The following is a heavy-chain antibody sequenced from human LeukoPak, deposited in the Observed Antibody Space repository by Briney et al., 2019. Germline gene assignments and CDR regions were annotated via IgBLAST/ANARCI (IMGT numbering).Heavy chain of an antibody. CDR3: ARGRRLNWDVDPLYDY. D-gene: IGHD1-1*01. J-gene: IGHJ4*02. CDR2: INLNSGGT. CDR1: GYTFTDYF. V-gene: IGHV1-2*02. Sequence: ASVKVSCKASGYTFTDYFMHWVRQAPGQGLEWMGWINLNSGGTHYAQNLQGRVTVTRDTSISTVYMELSRLRSDDTAVYYCARGRRLNWDVDPLYDYWGQGTLVTVSS.